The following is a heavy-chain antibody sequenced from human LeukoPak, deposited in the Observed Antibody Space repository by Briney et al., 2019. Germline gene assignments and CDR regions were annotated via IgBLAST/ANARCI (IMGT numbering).Heavy chain of an antibody. CDR3: ARDAYCSSTSCYFAGHNWFDP. Sequence: GGSLRLSCAASGFTFSSYGMHWVRQAPGKGLEWVAVIWYDGSNKYYADSVKGRFTISRDNSKNTLYLQMNSLRAEDTAVYYCARDAYCSSTSCYFAGHNWFDPWGQGTLVTVSS. J-gene: IGHJ5*02. CDR1: GFTFSSYG. CDR2: IWYDGSNK. D-gene: IGHD2-2*01. V-gene: IGHV3-33*01.